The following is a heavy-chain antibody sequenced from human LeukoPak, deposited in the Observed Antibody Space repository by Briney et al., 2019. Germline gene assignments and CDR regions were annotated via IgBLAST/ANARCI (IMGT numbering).Heavy chain of an antibody. CDR3: AREGGFYRPLDY. CDR2: FHLDGRT. V-gene: IGHV4-4*02. D-gene: IGHD3-3*01. Sequence: SETLSLTCGVSGGSITTTNWWTWVRQPPGKGLEWIGEFHLDGRTNYNPSLERRLTISVDLSENHISLRLTSVTAADTAVYYCAREGGFYRPLDYSGQGTLVTVSS. J-gene: IGHJ4*02. CDR1: GGSITTTNW.